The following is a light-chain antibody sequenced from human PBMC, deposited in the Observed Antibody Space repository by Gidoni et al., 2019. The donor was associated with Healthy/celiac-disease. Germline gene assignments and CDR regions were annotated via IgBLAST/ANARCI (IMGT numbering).Light chain of an antibody. J-gene: IGKJ2*01. Sequence: EIVLPQSPATLSLSPGERATLSCRASQGVSSYLAWYQQKPGQAPRLLIYDASNRATGIPARFSGSGPGTDFTLTISSLEPEDFAVYYCQQRSNWQYTFHQGTKLEIK. CDR3: QQRSNWQYT. V-gene: IGKV3D-11*01. CDR1: QGVSSY. CDR2: DAS.